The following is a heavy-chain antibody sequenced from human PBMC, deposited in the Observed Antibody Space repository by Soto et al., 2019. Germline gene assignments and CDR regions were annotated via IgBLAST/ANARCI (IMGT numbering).Heavy chain of an antibody. J-gene: IGHJ5*02. V-gene: IGHV1-18*01. CDR3: ARSGLPDPVVVVGHTPFDP. D-gene: IGHD2-15*01. CDR2: ISAYNGDT. Sequence: ASVKVSCKASGYTFTNYDINWVRQAPGQGLEWMGWISAYNGDTNYAQKLQGRVTMTTDTSTSTAYMELRSLRSDDTAVYYCARSGLPDPVVVVGHTPFDPWGQGTLATVSS. CDR1: GYTFTNYD.